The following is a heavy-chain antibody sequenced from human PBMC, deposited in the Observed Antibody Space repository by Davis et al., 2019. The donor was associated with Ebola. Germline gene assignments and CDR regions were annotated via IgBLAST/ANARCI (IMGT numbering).Heavy chain of an antibody. Sequence: PGGSLRLSCAASGFTFSSYSMNWVRQAPGKGLEWVSSISSSSSYIYYADSVKGRFTISRDNAKNSLYLQMNSLRAEDTAVYYCAREATDSSGWYSYLDYWGQGTLVTVSS. J-gene: IGHJ4*02. V-gene: IGHV3-21*01. D-gene: IGHD6-19*01. CDR1: GFTFSSYS. CDR2: ISSSSSYI. CDR3: AREATDSSGWYSYLDY.